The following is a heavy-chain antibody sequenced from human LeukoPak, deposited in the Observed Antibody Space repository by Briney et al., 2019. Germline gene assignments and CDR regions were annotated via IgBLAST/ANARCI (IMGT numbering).Heavy chain of an antibody. CDR1: GFIVSSKY. CDR2: IFSGDST. D-gene: IGHD6-19*01. J-gene: IGHJ4*02. Sequence: GGSLRLSCAASGFIVSSKYMSWVRQAPGKGPEWVSIIFSGDSTYYADSVKGRFTISRDNSKNTVYLQMNSLRAEDTAVYYCARVGAVAAADCWGQGTLVTVSS. CDR3: ARVGAVAAADC. V-gene: IGHV3-66*01.